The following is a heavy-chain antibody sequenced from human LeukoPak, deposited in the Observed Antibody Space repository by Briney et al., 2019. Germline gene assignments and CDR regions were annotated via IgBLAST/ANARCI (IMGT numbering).Heavy chain of an antibody. CDR2: IYTSGST. D-gene: IGHD1-26*01. Sequence: PSETLSLTCTVSGDSISSFYWSWIRQPAGKGLEWIGRIYTSGSTNYNPSLKSRVTMSVDTSKNQFSLKLSSVTAADTAVYYCARVEVSGSYSPEFDYWGQGTLVTVSS. V-gene: IGHV4-4*07. J-gene: IGHJ4*02. CDR3: ARVEVSGSYSPEFDY. CDR1: GDSISSFY.